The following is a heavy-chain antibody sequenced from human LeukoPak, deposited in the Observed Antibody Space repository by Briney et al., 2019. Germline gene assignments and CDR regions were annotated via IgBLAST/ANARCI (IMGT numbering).Heavy chain of an antibody. Sequence: SETLSLTCTVPGGSISSYYWSWIRQPPGKGLEWIGYIYYSGSTNYNPSLKSRVTISVDTSKNQFSLKLSSVTAADTAVCYCARAPAHYGMDVWGQGTTVTVSS. V-gene: IGHV4-59*01. CDR1: GGSISSYY. D-gene: IGHD2-2*01. CDR3: ARAPAHYGMDV. J-gene: IGHJ6*02. CDR2: IYYSGST.